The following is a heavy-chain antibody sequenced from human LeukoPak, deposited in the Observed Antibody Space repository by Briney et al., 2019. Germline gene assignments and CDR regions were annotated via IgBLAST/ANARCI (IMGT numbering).Heavy chain of an antibody. CDR3: ARGQIINWFDP. CDR2: INHSGST. V-gene: IGHV4-34*01. J-gene: IGHJ5*02. Sequence: NPSETLSLTCTVSGGSISSGGYYWSWIRQPPGKGLEWIGEINHSGSTNYNPSLKSRVTISVDTSKNQFSLKLSSVTAADTAVYYCARGQIINWFDPWGQGTLVTVSS. CDR1: GGSISSGGYY.